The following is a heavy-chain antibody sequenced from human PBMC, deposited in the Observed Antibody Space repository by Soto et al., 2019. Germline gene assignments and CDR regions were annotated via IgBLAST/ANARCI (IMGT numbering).Heavy chain of an antibody. V-gene: IGHV3-53*01. CDR3: ASTLRELWPNSFDY. CDR2: IYSGGST. D-gene: IGHD1-26*01. CDR1: GFTVSSNY. J-gene: IGHJ4*02. Sequence: PGGSLRLSCAASGFTVSSNYMGWVRQAPGKGLEWVSVIYSGGSTYYADSVKGRFTISRDNSKNTLYLQMNSLRAEDTAVYYCASTLRELWPNSFDYWGQGTLVTVYS.